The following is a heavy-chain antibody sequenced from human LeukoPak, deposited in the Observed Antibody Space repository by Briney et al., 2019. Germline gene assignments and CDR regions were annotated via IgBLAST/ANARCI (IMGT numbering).Heavy chain of an antibody. Sequence: SETLSLSCTVSGGSISSYYWSWIRQPPGKGLEWIGYIYYSGSTNYNPSLKSRVTISVDTSKNQFSLKLSSVTAADTAVYYCARQGIAAADTSAEYFPHWGQGTLVTVSS. CDR3: ARQGIAAADTSAEYFPH. V-gene: IGHV4-59*08. CDR2: IYYSGST. D-gene: IGHD6-13*01. J-gene: IGHJ1*01. CDR1: GGSISSYY.